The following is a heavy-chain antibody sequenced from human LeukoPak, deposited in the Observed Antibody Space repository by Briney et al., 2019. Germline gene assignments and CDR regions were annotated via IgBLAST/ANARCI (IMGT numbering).Heavy chain of an antibody. V-gene: IGHV4-59*01. CDR1: GGSISSYY. Sequence: SETLSLTCTVSGGSISSYYWSWIRQPPGKGLEWIGYIYYSGSTNYNPSLKSRVTISVDTSKNQFSLKLSSVTAADKPVCYCARVSRQWLAPPYYYYYMDVWGKGTTVTVSS. D-gene: IGHD6-19*01. J-gene: IGHJ6*03. CDR3: ARVSRQWLAPPYYYYYMDV. CDR2: IYYSGST.